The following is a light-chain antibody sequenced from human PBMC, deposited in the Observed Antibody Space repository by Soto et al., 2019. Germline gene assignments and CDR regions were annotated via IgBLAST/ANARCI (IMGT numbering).Light chain of an antibody. V-gene: IGKV3-11*01. CDR1: QSVSSY. Sequence: EIVLTQSPATLSLSPGERATLSCRASQSVSSYLAWYQQKPGQAPRLLIYDASNRATGIPARFSGSGSGTDFTLTISSLEPEDFASYYCQQRSNWPPVTFGGGTKVAIK. CDR3: QQRSNWPPVT. CDR2: DAS. J-gene: IGKJ4*01.